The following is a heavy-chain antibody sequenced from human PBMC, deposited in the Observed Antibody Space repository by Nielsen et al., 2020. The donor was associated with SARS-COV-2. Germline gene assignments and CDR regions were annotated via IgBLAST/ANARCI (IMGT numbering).Heavy chain of an antibody. J-gene: IGHJ5*02. CDR2: IIPILGIA. D-gene: IGHD6-13*01. Sequence: SVKVSCKASGYTFTTYGISWVRQAPGQGLEWMGRIIPILGIANYAQKFQGRVTITADKSTSTAYMELSSLRSEDTAVYYCATGAAAGTQNWFDPWGQGTLVTVSS. V-gene: IGHV1-69*04. CDR1: GYTFTTYG. CDR3: ATGAAAGTQNWFDP.